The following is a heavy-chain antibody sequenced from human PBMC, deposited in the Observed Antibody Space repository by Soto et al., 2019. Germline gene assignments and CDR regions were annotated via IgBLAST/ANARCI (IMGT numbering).Heavy chain of an antibody. D-gene: IGHD3-22*01. V-gene: IGHV3-15*07. CDR3: TTVSYITTTTVRFDY. Sequence: GGSLRLSCAASGFTFSNAWINWVRQTPGRGLEWVGRVKSKNDGGTTDFAAPVKGRFAISRDHSKHMVYLEMNSLQTEDTVMYYCTTVSYITTTTVRFDYWGHGTLVTVSS. CDR1: GFTFSNAW. CDR2: VKSKNDGGTT. J-gene: IGHJ4*01.